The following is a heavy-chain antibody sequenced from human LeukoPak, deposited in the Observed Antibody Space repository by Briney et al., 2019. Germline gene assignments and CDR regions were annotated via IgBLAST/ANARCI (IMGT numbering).Heavy chain of an antibody. J-gene: IGHJ6*03. Sequence: GGSLRLSCAASGFTFSTYAMHWVRQAPGKGLECVSAISTNGRNTHYANSVKGRFTISRDNSKNTLYLQMNSPRAEDTAVYYCASGYSYPYYYMDVWGKGTTVTVSS. CDR2: ISTNGRNT. D-gene: IGHD5-18*01. CDR1: GFTFSTYA. V-gene: IGHV3-64*01. CDR3: ASGYSYPYYYMDV.